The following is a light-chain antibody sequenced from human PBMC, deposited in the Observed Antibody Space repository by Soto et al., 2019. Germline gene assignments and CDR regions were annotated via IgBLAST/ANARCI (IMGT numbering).Light chain of an antibody. CDR3: QQYGSSPT. CDR1: QSVSSY. J-gene: IGKJ1*01. V-gene: IGKV3-11*01. CDR2: DAS. Sequence: EIVLTQSPATLSLSPGERATLSCRASQSVSSYLAWYQQKPGQAPRLLIYDASKRATGIPARFSGSESGTDFTLTISRLEPEDFAVYYCQQYGSSPTFGQGTKVDIK.